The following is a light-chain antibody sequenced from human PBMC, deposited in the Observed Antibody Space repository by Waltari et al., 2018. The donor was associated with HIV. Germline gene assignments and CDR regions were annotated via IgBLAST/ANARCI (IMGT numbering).Light chain of an antibody. CDR1: KLGDKY. V-gene: IGLV3-1*01. CDR3: QAWDSSTVWV. Sequence: SYELTQPPSVSVSPGQTASITCSGDKLGDKYACWYQQKPGQSPVLVIYQDSNRPPGIPGRFPGSNSGNTATLTISGTQAMDEADYYCQAWDSSTVWVFGGGTKLTVL. J-gene: IGLJ3*02. CDR2: QDS.